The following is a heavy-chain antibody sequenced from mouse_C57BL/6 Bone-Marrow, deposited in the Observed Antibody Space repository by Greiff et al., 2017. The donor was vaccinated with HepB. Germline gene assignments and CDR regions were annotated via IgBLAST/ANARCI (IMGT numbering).Heavy chain of an antibody. CDR1: GFTFSSYA. Sequence: EVQVVESGGGLVKPGGSLKLSCAASGFTFSSYAMSWVRQTPEKRLEWVATISDGGSYTYYPDNVKGRFTISRDNAKNNLYLQMSHLKSEDTAMYYCARDPTVIYYYGSSYGYFDYWGQGTTLTVSS. D-gene: IGHD1-1*01. CDR2: ISDGGSYT. J-gene: IGHJ2*01. CDR3: ARDPTVIYYYGSSYGYFDY. V-gene: IGHV5-4*01.